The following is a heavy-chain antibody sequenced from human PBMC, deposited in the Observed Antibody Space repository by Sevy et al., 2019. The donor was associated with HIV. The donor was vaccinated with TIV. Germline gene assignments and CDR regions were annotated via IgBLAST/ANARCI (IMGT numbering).Heavy chain of an antibody. Sequence: GGSLRLSCAASGFTFSSCWMSWVRQAPGKGLEWVANIKQDGSEKYYVDSVKGRFTISRDNAKNSLYLQMNSLRAEDTAVYYCARDEFSRFGEAGVFDYWGQGTLVTVSS. CDR1: GFTFSSCW. D-gene: IGHD3-10*01. V-gene: IGHV3-7*01. J-gene: IGHJ4*02. CDR2: IKQDGSEK. CDR3: ARDEFSRFGEAGVFDY.